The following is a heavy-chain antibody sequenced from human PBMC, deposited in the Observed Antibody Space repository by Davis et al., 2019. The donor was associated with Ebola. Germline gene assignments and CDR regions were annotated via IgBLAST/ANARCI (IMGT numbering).Heavy chain of an antibody. CDR3: ARGRKWYYDYIWGSYPGDYFDY. D-gene: IGHD3-16*02. Sequence: PSETLSLTCAVSGYSISSGYYWGWIRQPQGKGLEWIGSIYHSGSTNYNPSLKSRVTITADTSKNKFSLKLSSVTAADTAVYYCARGRKWYYDYIWGSYPGDYFDYWGQGTLVTVFS. CDR2: IYHSGST. CDR1: GYSISSGYY. J-gene: IGHJ4*02. V-gene: IGHV4-38-2*01.